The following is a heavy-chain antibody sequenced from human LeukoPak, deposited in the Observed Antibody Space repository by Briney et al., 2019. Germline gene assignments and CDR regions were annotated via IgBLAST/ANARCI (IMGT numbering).Heavy chain of an antibody. CDR2: INHSGST. Sequence: SETLSLTCAVYGGSFSGYYWSWIRQPPGKGLEWIGEINHSGSTNYNPSLKSRVTISLDTSKNQFSLQLSSVTAADTAVYYCARDKGIGSSAQYYYYFMDVWGKGTTVTVSS. CDR1: GGSFSGYY. CDR3: ARDKGIGSSAQYYYYFMDV. D-gene: IGHD6-6*01. V-gene: IGHV4-34*01. J-gene: IGHJ6*03.